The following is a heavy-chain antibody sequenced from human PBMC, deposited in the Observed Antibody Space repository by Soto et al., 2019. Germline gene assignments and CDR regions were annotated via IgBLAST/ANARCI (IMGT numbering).Heavy chain of an antibody. J-gene: IGHJ5*02. Sequence: QVQLVESGGGVVQPGRSLRLSCAASGFTFSSYAMHWVRQAPGKGLEWVAVISYDGSNKYYADSVKGRFTISRDNSKNTLYLQMNSLRAEDTAVYYCARDLMYCSGGSCYPLGSDWFDPWGQGTLVTVSS. V-gene: IGHV3-30-3*01. CDR2: ISYDGSNK. CDR3: ARDLMYCSGGSCYPLGSDWFDP. CDR1: GFTFSSYA. D-gene: IGHD2-15*01.